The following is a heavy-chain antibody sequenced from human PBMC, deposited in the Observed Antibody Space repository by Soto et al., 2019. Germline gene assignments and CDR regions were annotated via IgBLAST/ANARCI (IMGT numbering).Heavy chain of an antibody. CDR3: ARGGYYGSDRGWFDP. J-gene: IGHJ5*02. CDR1: GFSVSWNY. D-gene: IGHD3-10*01. Sequence: RGSLRLSCAASGFSVSWNYMSWVRQAPGKGLEWVSVLYSDGSTYYADSVKGRFTISRDNSKNTLFLQMNSLRAEDTAVYYCARGGYYGSDRGWFDPWGQGTLVTVSS. V-gene: IGHV3-53*01. CDR2: LYSDGST.